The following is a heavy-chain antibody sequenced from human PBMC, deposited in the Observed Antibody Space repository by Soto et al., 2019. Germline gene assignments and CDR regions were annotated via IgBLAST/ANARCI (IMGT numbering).Heavy chain of an antibody. CDR1: GYTFTSYG. V-gene: IGHV1-18*01. J-gene: IGHJ6*02. CDR2: ISAYNGNT. CDR3: ARGQLWGVVAATPPRYGQDV. D-gene: IGHD2-15*01. Sequence: GASVKVSCKASGYTFTSYGISWVRQAPGQGLEWMGWISAYNGNTNYAQKLQGRVTMTTDTSTSTAYMELRSLRSDDTAVYYCARGQLWGVVAATPPRYGQDVWGQGTTVTVSS.